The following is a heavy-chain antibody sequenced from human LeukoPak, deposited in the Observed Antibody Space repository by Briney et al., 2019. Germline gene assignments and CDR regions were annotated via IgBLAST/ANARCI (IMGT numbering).Heavy chain of an antibody. V-gene: IGHV3-66*01. CDR1: EFSLGSNY. CDR3: AELGITMIGGV. Sequence: GGSLRLSCAASEFSLGSNYMTWVRQAPGKGLEWVSLIYSGGSTYYADSVKGRFTISRDNAKSSLYLQMNSLRAEDTAVYYCAELGITMIGGVWGKGTTVTISS. D-gene: IGHD3-10*02. CDR2: IYSGGST. J-gene: IGHJ6*04.